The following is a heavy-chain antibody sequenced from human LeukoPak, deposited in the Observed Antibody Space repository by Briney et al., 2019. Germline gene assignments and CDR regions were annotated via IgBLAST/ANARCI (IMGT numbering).Heavy chain of an antibody. CDR3: AKVGYDILTGYYEYGMDV. J-gene: IGHJ6*02. D-gene: IGHD3-9*01. V-gene: IGHV3-9*01. CDR1: GFTFDDYA. CDR2: ISWNTSSI. Sequence: GGSLRLSCAASGFTFDDYAMHWVRQAPGKGLEWVSGISWNTSSIVYADSVKGRFSISIDNAKPSLYLQMNSLRAEDTALYYCAKVGYDILTGYYEYGMDVWGQGTTVTVSS.